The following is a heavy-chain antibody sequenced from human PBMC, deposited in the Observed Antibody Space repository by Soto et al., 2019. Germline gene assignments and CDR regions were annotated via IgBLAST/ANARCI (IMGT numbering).Heavy chain of an antibody. D-gene: IGHD3-3*01. CDR2: IRNDGSNK. J-gene: IGHJ6*02. V-gene: IGHV3-33*08. Sequence: GGSLRLSCAASGFTFSDYNMNWVRQAPGKGLEWVAYIRNDGSNKYYADSVKGRFTISRDNSKNTLYLQMNSLRAEDTAVYYCARVVFGVVGGMDVWGQGTTVTVSS. CDR1: GFTFSDYN. CDR3: ARVVFGVVGGMDV.